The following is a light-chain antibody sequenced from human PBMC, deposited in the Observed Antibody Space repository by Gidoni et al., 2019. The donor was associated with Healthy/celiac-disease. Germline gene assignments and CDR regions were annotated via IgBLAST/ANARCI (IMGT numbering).Light chain of an antibody. CDR2: GNS. V-gene: IGLV1-40*01. J-gene: IGLJ2*01. CDR1: SSNIGAGYD. Sequence: QSVLTQPPSVSGAPGQRVTISCTGSSSNIGAGYDVHWYQQLPGTAPKPLIYGNSNRPSEVPDRFSGSKSGTSASLAITGLQAEDEADYYCQSYDSSLSVVVFGGGTKLTVL. CDR3: QSYDSSLSVVV.